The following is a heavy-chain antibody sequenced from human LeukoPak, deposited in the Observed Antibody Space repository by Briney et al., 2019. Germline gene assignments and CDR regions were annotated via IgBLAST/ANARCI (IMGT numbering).Heavy chain of an antibody. Sequence: ASVKVSCKASGYTFTGYYMHWVRQAPGQGLEWMGRINPNSGGTNYAQKFQGRVTMTRDTSISTAYMELSRLRSDDTAVYYCARADYYDSSGHYYGLDIWGQGTMVTVSS. CDR1: GYTFTGYY. D-gene: IGHD3-22*01. V-gene: IGHV1-2*06. CDR2: INPNSGGT. J-gene: IGHJ3*02. CDR3: ARADYYDSSGHYYGLDI.